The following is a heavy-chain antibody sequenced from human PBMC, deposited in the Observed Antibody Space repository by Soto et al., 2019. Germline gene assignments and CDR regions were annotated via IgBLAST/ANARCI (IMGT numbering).Heavy chain of an antibody. Sequence: SETLSLTCTVSGGSISSYFWNWIRQPPGKGLEWIGSIYYSGSTYYNPSLKSRVTKSVDTSKNQFSLKLSSVTAADTAVYYCAIQLVRSNWFDPWGQGTPVTVSS. CDR1: GGSISSYF. CDR2: IYYSGST. V-gene: IGHV4-59*05. D-gene: IGHD2-21*01. J-gene: IGHJ5*02. CDR3: AIQLVRSNWFDP.